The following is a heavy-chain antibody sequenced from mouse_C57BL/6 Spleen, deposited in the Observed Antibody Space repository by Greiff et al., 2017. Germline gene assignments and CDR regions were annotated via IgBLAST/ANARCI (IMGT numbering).Heavy chain of an antibody. CDR1: GFTFSSYA. CDR2: ISSGGDYI. CDR3: TREDVYYGSSRYFDV. J-gene: IGHJ1*03. D-gene: IGHD1-1*01. Sequence: DVQLQESGEGLVKPGGSLKLSCAASGFTFSSYAMSWVRQTPEKRLEWVAYISSGGDYIYYADTVKGRFTISRDNARNTLYLQMSSLKSEDTAMYYCTREDVYYGSSRYFDVWGTGTTVTVSS. V-gene: IGHV5-9-1*02.